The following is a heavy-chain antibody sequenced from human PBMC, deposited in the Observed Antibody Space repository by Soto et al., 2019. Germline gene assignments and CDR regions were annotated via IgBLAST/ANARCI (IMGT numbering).Heavy chain of an antibody. D-gene: IGHD2-15*01. CDR2: IKQDGSEQ. Sequence: GGSLRLSCAASGFKFSDYWMSWVRQVPGKGLEWVAYIKQDGSEQYYVGSVTGRFTISRDNAKNSLSLRMNSLRAEDTAVYYCARDLRYCSDGICYPFCDYWGQGTAVTVSS. CDR3: ARDLRYCSDGICYPFCDY. V-gene: IGHV3-7*01. CDR1: GFKFSDYW. J-gene: IGHJ4*02.